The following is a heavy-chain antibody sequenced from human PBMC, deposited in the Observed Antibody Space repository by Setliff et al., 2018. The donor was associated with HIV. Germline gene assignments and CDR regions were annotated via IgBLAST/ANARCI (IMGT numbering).Heavy chain of an antibody. CDR3: ARAGGGATDQAFDI. V-gene: IGHV1-46*01. J-gene: IGHJ3*02. CDR2: IDPNGGAT. CDR1: GYSFTSYF. Sequence: ASVKVSCKAFGYSFTSYFLHWVRQAPGQGLEWLGIIDPNGGATKNAQKLQGRLTVTTDTSTSTLYMELSNLRSDDTAVYYCARAGGGATDQAFDIWGQGTMVTVSS. D-gene: IGHD2-2*01.